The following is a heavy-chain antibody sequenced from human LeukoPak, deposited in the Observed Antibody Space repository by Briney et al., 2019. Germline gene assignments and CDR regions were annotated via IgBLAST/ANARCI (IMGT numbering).Heavy chain of an antibody. J-gene: IGHJ3*02. Sequence: ASVKVSCKASGYTFTSYDINWVRQAPGQGLEWMGWINPNSGGTNYAQKFQGRVTMTRDTSISTAYMELSRLRSDDTAVYYCARDRAYYDFWSGYYLPDAFDIWGQGTMVTVSS. CDR2: INPNSGGT. D-gene: IGHD3-3*01. V-gene: IGHV1-2*02. CDR1: GYTFTSYD. CDR3: ARDRAYYDFWSGYYLPDAFDI.